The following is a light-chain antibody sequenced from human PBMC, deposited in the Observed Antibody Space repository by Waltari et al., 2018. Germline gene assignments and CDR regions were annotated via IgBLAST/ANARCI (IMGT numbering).Light chain of an antibody. CDR3: QEYDSHWS. V-gene: IGKV1-5*03. CDR1: QGIGRW. CDR2: KAS. J-gene: IGKJ1*01. Sequence: DIQLTQSPSTLSASVGGRVTLTFRASQGIGRWLAWYQQKPGKTPDLLIYKASILERGVPSRFSGSGSGTEFTLTITGLQPLDVATYYCQEYDSHWSFGQGTKVEIK.